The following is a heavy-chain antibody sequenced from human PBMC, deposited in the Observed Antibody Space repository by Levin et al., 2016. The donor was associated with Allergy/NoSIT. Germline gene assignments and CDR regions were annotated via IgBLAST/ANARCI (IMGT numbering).Heavy chain of an antibody. D-gene: IGHD3-3*01. CDR2: INYRGAT. Sequence: SETLSLTCTVSGGSINNNEYFWAWIRQPPGKGLEWIGSINYRGATYYGPSIRNQFTMSIDTSKNQFSLKVDSVTAADTAVYYCARPFKTYGFWSAFYVWGPGTLVTVSS. J-gene: IGHJ4*02. V-gene: IGHV4-39*01. CDR1: GGSINNNEYF. CDR3: ARPFKTYGFWSAFYV.